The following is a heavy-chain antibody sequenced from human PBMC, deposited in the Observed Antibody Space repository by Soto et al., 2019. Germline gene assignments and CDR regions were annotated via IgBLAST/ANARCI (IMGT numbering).Heavy chain of an antibody. CDR3: ARDSDCHSTSCFFPPHV. CDR2: ISGGGSYI. D-gene: IGHD2-2*01. CDR1: GFTFSDEN. J-gene: IGHJ6*02. Sequence: PGRSLRLSCSASGFTFSDENMSWVRQVPGKGLEWVSGISGGGSYIFYADSVQGRFSISRDNPKNSLFLEMNNLRVEDTAVYYCARDSDCHSTSCFFPPHVWGQGTTVTVSS. V-gene: IGHV3-21*06.